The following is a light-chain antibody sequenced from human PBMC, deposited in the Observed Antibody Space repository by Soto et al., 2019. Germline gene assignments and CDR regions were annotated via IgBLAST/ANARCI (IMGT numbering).Light chain of an antibody. CDR3: QVWDSSTDQNVV. CDR1: KIGTKS. J-gene: IGLJ2*01. CDR2: DDS. Sequence: SYELTQPPSGSVAPGQTARITCGGNKIGTKSVHWDQQKPGQAPVLVVFDDSDRPSGIPEPFSGSNSGNTATLTISRVEAGDEADYYCQVWDSSTDQNVVFGGGTKVTVL. V-gene: IGLV3-21*02.